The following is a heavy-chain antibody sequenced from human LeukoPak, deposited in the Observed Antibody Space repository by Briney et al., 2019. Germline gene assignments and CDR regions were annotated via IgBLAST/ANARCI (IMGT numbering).Heavy chain of an antibody. D-gene: IGHD3-22*01. Sequence: QTGGPLRLSCATSGFTFSGYWMTWVRQAPGKGLEWVANIKQDGSEKHYVDPVKGRFTISRDNARNSLYLQMNSLRAEDTAVYYCARGTDSSGSNSNYYFEYWGQGTLVTVSS. CDR2: IKQDGSEK. CDR3: ARGTDSSGSNSNYYFEY. J-gene: IGHJ4*02. CDR1: GFTFSGYW. V-gene: IGHV3-7*04.